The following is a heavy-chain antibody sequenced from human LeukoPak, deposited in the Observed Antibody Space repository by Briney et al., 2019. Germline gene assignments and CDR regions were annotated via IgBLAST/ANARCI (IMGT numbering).Heavy chain of an antibody. CDR3: AREPYCSSTSCLLYYYGMDV. CDR1: GGIFSNYA. CDR2: IIPILGKP. D-gene: IGHD2-2*01. J-gene: IGHJ6*02. Sequence: VASVKVSCKASGGIFSNYAISWVRQAPGQGLEWMGRIIPILGKPSYAQKFQGRVTITVDKSTSTAYMELSSLRSDDTAVYYCAREPYCSSTSCLLYYYGMDVWGQGTTVTVSS. V-gene: IGHV1-69*04.